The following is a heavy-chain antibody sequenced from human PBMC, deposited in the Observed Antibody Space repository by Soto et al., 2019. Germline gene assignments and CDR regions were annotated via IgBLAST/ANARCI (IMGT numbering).Heavy chain of an antibody. D-gene: IGHD3-10*01. Sequence: PGGSLRLSCAASGFTFSSYSMNWVRQAPGKGLEWVSYISSSSSTIYYADSVKGRFTISRDNAKNSLYLQMNSLRDEDTAVYYCXREPLLWFGELFTLGDAFDIWGQGTMVTVSS. CDR3: XREPLLWFGELFTLGDAFDI. J-gene: IGHJ3*02. CDR2: ISSSSSTI. CDR1: GFTFSSYS. V-gene: IGHV3-48*02.